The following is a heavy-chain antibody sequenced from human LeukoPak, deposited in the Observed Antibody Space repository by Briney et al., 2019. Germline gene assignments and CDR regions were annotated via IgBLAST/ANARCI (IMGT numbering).Heavy chain of an antibody. CDR1: GGSISSYY. CDR2: IYYSGST. V-gene: IGHV4-59*08. D-gene: IGHD4-17*01. J-gene: IGHJ4*02. Sequence: PETLSLTCTVSGGSISSYYWSWIRQPPGKGLEWIGYIYYSGSTNYNPSLKSRVTISVDTSKNQFSLKLSSVTAADTAVYYCARSDEVTTSIDYWGQGTLVTVSS. CDR3: ARSDEVTTSIDY.